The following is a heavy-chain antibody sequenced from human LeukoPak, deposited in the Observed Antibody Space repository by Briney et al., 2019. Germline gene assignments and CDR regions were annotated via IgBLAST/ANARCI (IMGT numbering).Heavy chain of an antibody. V-gene: IGHV3-53*04. CDR3: ARGDFWSGYYTGLY. Sequence: GASLRLSRAASGFTVTTNYMSWVRQAPGKGLEWVSVIYSGGSTYYADSVKGRFTISRHNSKNTLYLQMDSLRDEDTAVYYCARGDFWSGYYTGLYWGQGTLVTVSS. J-gene: IGHJ4*02. CDR2: IYSGGST. CDR1: GFTVTTNY. D-gene: IGHD3-3*01.